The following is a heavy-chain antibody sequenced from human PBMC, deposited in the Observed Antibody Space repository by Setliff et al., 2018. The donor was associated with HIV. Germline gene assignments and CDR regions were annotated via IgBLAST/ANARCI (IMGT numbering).Heavy chain of an antibody. CDR3: VRISSPGFSTGKDWYLDL. V-gene: IGHV3-74*01. CDR1: GFTFSDYW. CDR2: IRSDGYVK. J-gene: IGHJ2*01. D-gene: IGHD2-8*02. Sequence: GGSLRLSCAASGFTFSDYWMHWVRQAPGKGLEWVSRIRSDGYVKNYADSVKGRLTISRDNAKNMLYLQMNSLRPDDTAVYHCVRISSPGFSTGKDWYLDLWGRGALVTVSS.